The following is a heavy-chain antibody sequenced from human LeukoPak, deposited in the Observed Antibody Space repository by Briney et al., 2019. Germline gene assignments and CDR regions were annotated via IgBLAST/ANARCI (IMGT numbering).Heavy chain of an antibody. V-gene: IGHV4-38-2*02. CDR3: ARDIGYCSGGSCYRTGIFDY. D-gene: IGHD2-15*01. CDR2: IYHSGST. Sequence: SETLSLTCTVSGYSISSGYYWGWIRQPPGKGLQWIRSIYHSGSTNYNPSLKSQVTISIDKSKNQFSLKLSSVTAADTAVYYCARDIGYCSGGSCYRTGIFDYWGQGTLVTVSS. CDR1: GYSISSGYY. J-gene: IGHJ4*02.